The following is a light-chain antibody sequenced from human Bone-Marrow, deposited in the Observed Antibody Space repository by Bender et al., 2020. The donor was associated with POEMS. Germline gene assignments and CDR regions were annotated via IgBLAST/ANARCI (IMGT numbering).Light chain of an antibody. CDR1: GSDIGGYNY. J-gene: IGLJ2*01. CDR2: DVT. Sequence: QSGLTQPASVSESPGQSITISCTGTGSDIGGYNYVSWYQQHPGKAPKLVIYDVTNRPSGVSNRFSGSVSGNTASLTISGLQAEDEADYYCSSYRGTDTVVFGGGTKLTVL. V-gene: IGLV2-14*03. CDR3: SSYRGTDTVV.